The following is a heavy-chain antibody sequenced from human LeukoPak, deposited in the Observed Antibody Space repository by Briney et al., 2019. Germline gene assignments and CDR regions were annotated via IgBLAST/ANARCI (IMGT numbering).Heavy chain of an antibody. V-gene: IGHV3-48*04. CDR1: GFSFSVYA. CDR2: ISSGSTTI. Sequence: GGSLRLSCAASGFSFSVYAMNWVGQTPGKGLEWVSHISSGSTTIYFADSVKGRFTISRDNLDNSLYLQMNSLRVEDTAVYYCARDFEVPAAAPDYYYYYIDVWGKGTTVTVSS. D-gene: IGHD2-2*01. CDR3: ARDFEVPAAAPDYYYYYIDV. J-gene: IGHJ6*03.